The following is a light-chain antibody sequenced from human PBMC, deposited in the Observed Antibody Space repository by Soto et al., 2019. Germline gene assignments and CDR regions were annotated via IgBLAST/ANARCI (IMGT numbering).Light chain of an antibody. CDR2: EVN. J-gene: IGLJ3*02. V-gene: IGLV2-14*01. Sequence: QSVLTQPASVSGSPGQSITISCTGTNSDVGGLNYVSWYQHHPGNAPKLIIYEVNYRPSGVSDRFSGSKSDNPASLTISGLQTDDEADYYCSSFTISSTWVFGGGTKLTVL. CDR1: NSDVGGLNY. CDR3: SSFTISSTWV.